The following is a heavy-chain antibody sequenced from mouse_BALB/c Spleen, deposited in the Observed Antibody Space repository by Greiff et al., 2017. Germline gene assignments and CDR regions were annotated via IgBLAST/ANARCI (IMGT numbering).Heavy chain of an antibody. CDR1: GFTFSSYT. CDR2: ISSGGSYT. CDR3: TRDGGTGTWFAY. Sequence: LVESGGGLVKPGGSLKLSCAASGFTFSSYTMSWVRQTPEKRLEWVATISSGGSYTYYPDSVKGRFTISRDNAKNTLYLQMSSLKSEDTAMYYCTRDGGTGTWFAYWGQGTLVTVSA. J-gene: IGHJ3*01. V-gene: IGHV5-6-4*01. D-gene: IGHD4-1*01.